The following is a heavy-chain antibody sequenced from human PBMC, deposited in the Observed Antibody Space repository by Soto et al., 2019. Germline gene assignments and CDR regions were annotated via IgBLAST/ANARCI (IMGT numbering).Heavy chain of an antibody. J-gene: IGHJ6*03. D-gene: IGHD6-19*01. V-gene: IGHV4-39*01. CDR2: IYYSGST. CDR3: ARSSYSSGWYYYYMDV. Sequence: QPQLQESGPGLVKPSETLSLTCTVSGGSISSSSYYWGWILQPPGKGLEWIGSIYYSGSTYYNPSLKSRVTISVDTSKNQFSLKLSSVTAADTAVYYCARSSYSSGWYYYYMDVWGKGTTVTVSS. CDR1: GGSISSSSYY.